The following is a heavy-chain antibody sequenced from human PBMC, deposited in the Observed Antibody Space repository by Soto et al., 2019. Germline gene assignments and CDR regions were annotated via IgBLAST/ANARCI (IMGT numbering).Heavy chain of an antibody. CDR2: ISERGDTT. CDR1: GFSISTNA. CDR3: AKDLTSGYSFDY. J-gene: IGHJ4*02. D-gene: IGHD3-3*01. Sequence: LRLSCAASGFSISTNAMYWVRQAPGKGLEWVSGISERGDTTHYTDSMKGRFTISRDNSKNTLFLEMNSLRAEDTAVYYCAKDLTSGYSFDYWGQGTLVTVSS. V-gene: IGHV3-23*01.